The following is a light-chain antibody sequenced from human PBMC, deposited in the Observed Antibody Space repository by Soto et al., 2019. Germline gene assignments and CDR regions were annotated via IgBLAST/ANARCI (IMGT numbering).Light chain of an antibody. V-gene: IGLV2-14*02. Sequence: QSALTQPASVSGSPGQSITISCTGTSSNVGSYNLVSWFQQHPGEGPKLVIYEGSRRPSGVSNRFSGSKSGNTASLTVSGLQTEDEADYYCSSYGGFNNVLFGGGTKLTVL. CDR1: SSNVGSYNL. CDR3: SSYGGFNNVL. CDR2: EGS. J-gene: IGLJ2*01.